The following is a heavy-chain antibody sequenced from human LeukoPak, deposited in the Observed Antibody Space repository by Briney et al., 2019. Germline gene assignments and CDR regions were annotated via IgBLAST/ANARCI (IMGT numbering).Heavy chain of an antibody. J-gene: IGHJ4*02. CDR2: FDPEDGET. D-gene: IGHD2-2*01. V-gene: IGHV1-24*01. Sequence: SVKVSCKVSGYTLTELSMHWVRQAPGKGLEWMGGFDPEDGETIYAQKFQGRVTMTEDTSTDTAYMELSSLRSEDTAVYYCATDPRGYQLPGDYWGQGTLVTVSS. CDR3: ATDPRGYQLPGDY. CDR1: GYTLTELS.